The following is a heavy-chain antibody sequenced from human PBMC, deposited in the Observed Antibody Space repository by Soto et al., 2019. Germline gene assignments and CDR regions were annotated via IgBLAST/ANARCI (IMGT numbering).Heavy chain of an antibody. CDR3: ARRKAGLGY. V-gene: IGHV1-8*01. CDR2: MNPNSGNT. CDR1: GDTFTSYD. D-gene: IGHD3-16*01. J-gene: IGHJ4*02. Sequence: QVQLVQSGAEVKKPGASVKVSCKASGDTFTSYDINWVRKATGQGLEWMGWMNPNSGNTGYAQKFQGRVTMTRNTSISTAYMELSNRRSDDTAVYYCARRKAGLGYWGQGTLVTVSS.